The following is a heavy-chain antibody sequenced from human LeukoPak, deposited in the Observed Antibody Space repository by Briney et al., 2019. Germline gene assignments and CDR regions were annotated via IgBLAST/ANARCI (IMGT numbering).Heavy chain of an antibody. CDR1: GFTFSSYG. V-gene: IGHV3-30*02. CDR2: IRYDGSNK. J-gene: IGHJ4*02. CDR3: ANIKESHYDILTGYYNYFDY. D-gene: IGHD3-9*01. Sequence: PGGSLRLSCAASGFTFSSYGMHWVRQAPGKGLEWVAFIRYDGSNKYYADSVKGRFTISRDNSKNTLYLQMNSLRAEDTAVYYCANIKESHYDILTGYYNYFDYWGQGTLVTVSS.